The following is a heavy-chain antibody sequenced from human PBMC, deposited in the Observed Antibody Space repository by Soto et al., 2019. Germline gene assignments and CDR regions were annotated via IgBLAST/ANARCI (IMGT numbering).Heavy chain of an antibody. Sequence: QVQLVQSGAEVKKPGSSVKVSCKASGGTFSSYAIGWVRQAPGQGLEWMGGIIPIFGTANYAQKFQGRVTITADESTSTAXXXXXXXXXXXXXXXXXXXXXXXXYYYYGMDVWGQGTTVTVSS. V-gene: IGHV1-69*01. J-gene: IGHJ6*02. CDR3: XXXXXXXYYYYGMDV. CDR1: GGTFSSYA. CDR2: IIPIFGTA.